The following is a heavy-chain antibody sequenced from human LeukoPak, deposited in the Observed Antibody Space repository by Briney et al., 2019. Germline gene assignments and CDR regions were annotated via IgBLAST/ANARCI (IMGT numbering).Heavy chain of an antibody. D-gene: IGHD2-15*01. Sequence: GGSLRLSCAASGFTFSGYGMHWVRQAPGKGLEWVSGISGSDGSTYYADSVKGRFTISRDYSKNTLYVQMNSLRAEDTAVYYCAKARGFCSGGSCYNPFDPWGQGTLVTVSS. CDR3: AKARGFCSGGSCYNPFDP. J-gene: IGHJ5*02. CDR2: ISGSDGST. CDR1: GFTFSGYG. V-gene: IGHV3-23*01.